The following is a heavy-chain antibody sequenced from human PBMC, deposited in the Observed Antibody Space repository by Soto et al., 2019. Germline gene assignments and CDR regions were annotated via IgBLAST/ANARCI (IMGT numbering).Heavy chain of an antibody. Sequence: GGSLRLSCSASCFSVSNVWMTWVRQAPGKGLEWVSSMSDGGKTYYTDSVKGRFTLSRDTSRNTLHLQMYSVRAEDTAVYYCSRDHSSGGYDFRGQGTLVTVSS. D-gene: IGHD5-12*01. J-gene: IGHJ4*02. CDR3: SRDHSSGGYDF. CDR1: CFSVSNVW. V-gene: IGHV3-53*01. CDR2: MSDGGKT.